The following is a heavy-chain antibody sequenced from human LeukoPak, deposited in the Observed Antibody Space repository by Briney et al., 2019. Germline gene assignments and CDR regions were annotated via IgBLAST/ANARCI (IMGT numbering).Heavy chain of an antibody. CDR1: GFTFSSYA. J-gene: IGHJ6*03. D-gene: IGHD1-26*01. V-gene: IGHV3-30-3*01. CDR3: ARDPSGSYSSYYYYYMDV. CDR2: ISYDGSNK. Sequence: PGGSLRLSCAASGFTFSSYAMHWVRQAPGKGLEWVAVISYDGSNKYYADSVKGRFTISRDNSKNTLYLQMNSLRAEDTAVYYCARDPSGSYSSYYYYYMDVWGKGTTVTVSS.